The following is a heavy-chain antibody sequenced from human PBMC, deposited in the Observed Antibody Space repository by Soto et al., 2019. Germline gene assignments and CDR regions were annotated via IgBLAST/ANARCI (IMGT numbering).Heavy chain of an antibody. CDR2: ISGSGGST. J-gene: IGHJ3*02. V-gene: IGHV3-23*01. CDR3: AKDPLGDYAFDI. Sequence: GESLKISCAASGFTFSSYAMSWVRQAPGKGLEWVSAISGSGGSTYYADSVKGRFTISRDNSKNTLYLQMNSLRAEDTAVYYCAKDPLGDYAFDIWGQGTMVTVSS. CDR1: GFTFSSYA. D-gene: IGHD3-10*01.